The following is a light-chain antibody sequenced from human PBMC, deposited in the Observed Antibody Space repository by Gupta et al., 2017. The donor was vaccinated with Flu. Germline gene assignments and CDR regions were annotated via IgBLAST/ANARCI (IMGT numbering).Light chain of an antibody. V-gene: IGKV3-11*01. CDR1: QSVSSY. CDR2: DAS. CDR3: QQRSNWPRLT. J-gene: IGKJ4*01. Sequence: EIVLTQSPATLSLSPGERATLSCRASQSVSSYLAWYQQKPGQAPRLLIYDASNRATGIPARFSGSGSGTDFTLTISSREPEDFAVYYCQQRSNWPRLTFGGATKVEIK.